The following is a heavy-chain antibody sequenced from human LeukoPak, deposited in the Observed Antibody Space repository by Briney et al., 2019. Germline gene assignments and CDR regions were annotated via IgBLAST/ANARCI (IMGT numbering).Heavy chain of an antibody. J-gene: IGHJ4*02. CDR3: ARVVRGVIDY. Sequence: GGSLRLSCAASGFTFSSYAMSWVRQAPGKGLEWVSAISATGGTTYYKDSVKGRFIISRDNSKNTLSLQMNSLRAEDTAVYYCARVVRGVIDYWGQGTLVTVSS. CDR2: ISATGGTT. V-gene: IGHV3-23*01. CDR1: GFTFSSYA. D-gene: IGHD3-10*01.